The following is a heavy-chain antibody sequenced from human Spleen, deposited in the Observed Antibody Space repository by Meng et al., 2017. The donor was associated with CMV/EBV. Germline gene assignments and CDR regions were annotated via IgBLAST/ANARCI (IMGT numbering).Heavy chain of an antibody. J-gene: IGHJ4*02. CDR1: GFTFSTAW. Sequence: SGFTFSTAWMGWVRQAPGKGLEWVGRIKSKTEGGTTDYAAPVKGRFTISRDDSKNTLYLQMNSLKTEDTAVYYCTTEPVLIVGATKMDDYWGQGTLVTVS. CDR3: TTEPVLIVGATKMDDY. CDR2: IKSKTEGGTT. V-gene: IGHV3-15*01. D-gene: IGHD1-26*01.